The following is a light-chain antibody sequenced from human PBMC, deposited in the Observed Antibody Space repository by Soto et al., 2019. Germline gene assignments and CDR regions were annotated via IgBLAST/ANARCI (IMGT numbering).Light chain of an antibody. CDR3: CSYADSYSSYF. V-gene: IGLV2-23*02. CDR2: EVS. J-gene: IGLJ1*01. Sequence: QSVLTQPASVSGSPGQSITISCTGSSSDVGNYKFVSWYQQYPGKAPKVMLYEVSKRPSGVSYRFSGSQSGNTASLTISGLQAEDEADYYCCSYADSYSSYFFGTGTKVTV. CDR1: SSDVGNYKF.